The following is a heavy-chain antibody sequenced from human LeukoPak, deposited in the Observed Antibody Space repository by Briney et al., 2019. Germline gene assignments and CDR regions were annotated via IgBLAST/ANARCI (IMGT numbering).Heavy chain of an antibody. J-gene: IGHJ4*02. CDR2: ISYDGSNK. CDR1: GFTFSSYG. CDR3: ASFETVAVKSFDY. D-gene: IGHD6-19*01. V-gene: IGHV3-30*03. Sequence: GRSLRLSCAASGFTFSSYGMHWVRQAPGKGLEWVAVISYDGSNKYYADSVKGRFTISRDNSKNTLHLQMNSLRAEDTAVYYCASFETVAVKSFDYWGQGTLVTVAS.